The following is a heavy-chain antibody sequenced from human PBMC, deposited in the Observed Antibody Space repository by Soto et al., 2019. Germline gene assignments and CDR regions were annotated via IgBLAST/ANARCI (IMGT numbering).Heavy chain of an antibody. CDR1: GYTFTSYY. V-gene: IGHV1-46*03. D-gene: IGHD3-10*01. Sequence: ASVKVSCKASGYTFTSYYMHWVRQAPGQGLEWMGIINPSGGSTSYAQKFQGRVTMTRDTSTGTVYMELSSLRSEDTAVYYCARDRYYGSGSYPNWFDPWGQGTLVTVSS. CDR3: ARDRYYGSGSYPNWFDP. J-gene: IGHJ5*02. CDR2: INPSGGST.